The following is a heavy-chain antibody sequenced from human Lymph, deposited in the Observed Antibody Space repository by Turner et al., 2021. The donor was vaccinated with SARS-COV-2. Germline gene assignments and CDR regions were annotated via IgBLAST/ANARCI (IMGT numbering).Heavy chain of an antibody. CDR2: VDPEDAET. J-gene: IGHJ6*02. D-gene: IGHD6-19*01. CDR3: ATAPAVADYFHYYYGMDV. V-gene: IGHV1-24*01. CDR1: GYTRTELS. Sequence: QVQLVQSGAEVKKPGASVKVSCKVSGYTRTELSMHWVRQAPGKGLEWMGGVDPEDAETIYEQKFQGRVTMTEDTSTDTAYMELSSLRSEDTAVYYCATAPAVADYFHYYYGMDVWGQGTTVTVSS.